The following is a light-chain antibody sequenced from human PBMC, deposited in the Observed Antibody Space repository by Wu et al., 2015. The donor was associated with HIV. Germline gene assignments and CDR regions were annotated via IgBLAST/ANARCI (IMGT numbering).Light chain of an antibody. CDR3: QQVNSYPVT. Sequence: EIVLTQSPGTLSLSPGERATLSCRASQSVSSSYLAWYQQKPGQAPRLLIYGASSRATGIPDRFSGSGSGTDFTLTISRLEPEDFATYYCQQVNSYPVTFGPGTKVDIK. J-gene: IGKJ3*01. CDR1: QSVSSSY. CDR2: GAS. V-gene: IGKV3-20*01.